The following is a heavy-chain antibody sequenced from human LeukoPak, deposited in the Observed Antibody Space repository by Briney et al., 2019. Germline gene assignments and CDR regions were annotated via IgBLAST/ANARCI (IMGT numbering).Heavy chain of an antibody. D-gene: IGHD5-24*01. CDR1: GGTFSSYA. J-gene: IGHJ4*02. CDR2: IIPIFGTA. Sequence: SVKVSCKASGGTFSSYAISWVRQAPGQGLEWMGGIIPIFGTANYAQKFQGRVTITADESTSTAYMELSSLRSEDTAVYYCAVGRDGYNSRRYYFDYWGQGTLVTVSS. V-gene: IGHV1-69*01. CDR3: AVGRDGYNSRRYYFDY.